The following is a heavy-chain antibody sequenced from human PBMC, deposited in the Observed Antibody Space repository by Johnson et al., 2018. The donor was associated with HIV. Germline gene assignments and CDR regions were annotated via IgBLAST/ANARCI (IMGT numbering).Heavy chain of an antibody. CDR3: AKDLVVTAPGAFDI. Sequence: QVQLVESGGALVQPGGSLRLSCVASGFSFSDHFMDWVRQAPGKGLEWVAVISYDANNKYYADAVKGRFTISRDNSKKTLYLQMNSLRADDTAVYYCAKDLVVTAPGAFDIWGQGTMVTVSS. CDR1: GFSFSDHF. CDR2: ISYDANNK. D-gene: IGHD2-21*02. V-gene: IGHV3-30*18. J-gene: IGHJ3*02.